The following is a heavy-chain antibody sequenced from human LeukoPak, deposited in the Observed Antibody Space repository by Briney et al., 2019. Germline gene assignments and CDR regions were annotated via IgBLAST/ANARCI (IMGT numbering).Heavy chain of an antibody. CDR3: ARSADTAMVPYYFDY. Sequence: LQTLSLTCTVSGGSISSGGYYWSWIRQHPGKGLEWIGYIYYSGSTYYNPSLKSRVTISVDTSKNQFSLKLSSVAAADTAVYYCARSADTAMVPYYFDYWGQGTLVTVSS. J-gene: IGHJ4*02. D-gene: IGHD5-18*01. V-gene: IGHV4-31*03. CDR1: GGSISSGGYY. CDR2: IYYSGST.